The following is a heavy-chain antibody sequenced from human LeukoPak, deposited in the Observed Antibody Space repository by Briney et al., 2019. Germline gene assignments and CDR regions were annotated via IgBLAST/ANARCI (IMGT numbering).Heavy chain of an antibody. V-gene: IGHV3-30*04. CDR1: GFTFSSYA. CDR3: ARDITMVRGVLDY. D-gene: IGHD3-10*01. CDR2: ISYDGSNK. Sequence: GRSLRLSCAASGFTFSSYAMHWVRQAPGKGLEWVAFISYDGSNKYYADSVKGRFTISRDNSKNTLYLQMNSLRAEDTAVYYCARDITMVRGVLDYWGQGTLVTVSS. J-gene: IGHJ4*01.